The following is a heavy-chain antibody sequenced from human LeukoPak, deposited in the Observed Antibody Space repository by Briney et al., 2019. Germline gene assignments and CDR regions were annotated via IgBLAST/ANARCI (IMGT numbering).Heavy chain of an antibody. CDR3: ARLVSPHYDFWSGSRLTYFDY. CDR2: IIPIFGTA. CDR1: GGTFSSYA. Sequence: SVTVSCTASGGTFSSYAISWVRQAPGQGLEWMGGIIPIFGTANYAQKFQGRVTITADESTSTAYMELSSLRSEDTAVYYCARLVSPHYDFWSGSRLTYFDYWGQGTLVTVSS. J-gene: IGHJ4*02. D-gene: IGHD3-3*01. V-gene: IGHV1-69*13.